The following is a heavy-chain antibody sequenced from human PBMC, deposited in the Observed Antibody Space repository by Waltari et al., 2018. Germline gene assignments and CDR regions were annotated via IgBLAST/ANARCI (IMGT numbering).Heavy chain of an antibody. V-gene: IGHV4-38-2*01. CDR3: ARSYYYDSSGPGDI. CDR1: GYSISSGYY. CDR2: IYHSGST. Sequence: QVQLQESGPGPVKPSETLSLTCAAPGYSISSGYYWGWIRQPPGKGLEWIGSIYHSGSTYYNPSLKSRVTISVDTSKNQFSLKLSSVTAADTAVYYCARSYYYDSSGPGDIWGQGTMVTVSS. J-gene: IGHJ3*02. D-gene: IGHD3-22*01.